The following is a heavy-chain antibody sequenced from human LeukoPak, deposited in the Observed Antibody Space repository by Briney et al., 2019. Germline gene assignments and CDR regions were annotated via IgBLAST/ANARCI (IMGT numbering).Heavy chain of an antibody. V-gene: IGHV3-53*01. J-gene: IGHJ5*02. CDR1: GFTFSDYY. D-gene: IGHD3-22*01. Sequence: GGSLRLSCAASGFTFSDYYMSWVRQAPGKGLEWVSVIYSGGSTYYADSVKGRFTISRDNSKNTLYLQMNSLRAEDTAVYYCARDTALDSSGAWGQGTLVTVSS. CDR2: IYSGGST. CDR3: ARDTALDSSGA.